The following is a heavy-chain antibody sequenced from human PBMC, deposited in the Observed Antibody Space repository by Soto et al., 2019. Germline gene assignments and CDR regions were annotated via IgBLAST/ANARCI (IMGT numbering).Heavy chain of an antibody. D-gene: IGHD1-1*01. CDR2: IFVNGNT. J-gene: IGHJ4*02. CDR3: ARSGGSYNFDS. V-gene: IGHV4-4*07. Sequence: LSLTCTVASGSVSTYYWSWIRQPAGKGLEWIGRIFVNGNTNYNPSLRSRVTISVDTSKGQFSLNLTSVTAADTAVYFCARSGGSYNFDSWGQGILVTVSS. CDR1: SGSVSTYY.